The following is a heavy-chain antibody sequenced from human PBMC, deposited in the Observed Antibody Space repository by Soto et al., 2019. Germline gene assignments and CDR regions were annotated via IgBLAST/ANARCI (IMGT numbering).Heavy chain of an antibody. CDR2: ISYDGSNK. J-gene: IGHJ6*02. CDR3: ARDREVLWFGELFSGGMDV. V-gene: IGHV3-30-3*01. D-gene: IGHD3-10*01. CDR1: GFTFSSYA. Sequence: QVQLVESGGGVVQPGRSLRLSCAASGFTFSSYAMHWVRQAPGKGLEWVAVISYDGSNKYYADSVKGRFTISRDNSKNTLYLQMNSLRAEDTAVYYCARDREVLWFGELFSGGMDVWGQGTTVTVSS.